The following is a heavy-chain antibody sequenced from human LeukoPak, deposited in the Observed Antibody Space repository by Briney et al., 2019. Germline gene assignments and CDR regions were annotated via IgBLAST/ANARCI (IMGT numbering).Heavy chain of an antibody. CDR2: INHSGST. Sequence: SGTLSLTCAVYGGSFSGYYWSWIRQPPGKGLEWIGEINHSGSTNYNPSLKSRVTISVDTSKNQFSLKLSSVTAADTAVYYCARRNLFYDFWSGYSYFQHWGQGTLVTVSS. CDR3: ARRNLFYDFWSGYSYFQH. V-gene: IGHV4-34*01. D-gene: IGHD3-3*01. CDR1: GGSFSGYY. J-gene: IGHJ1*01.